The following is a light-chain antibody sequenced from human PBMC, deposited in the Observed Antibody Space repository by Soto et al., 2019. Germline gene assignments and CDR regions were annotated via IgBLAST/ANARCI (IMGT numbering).Light chain of an antibody. CDR1: QSGLYSSNNKNY. J-gene: IGKJ5*01. V-gene: IGKV1-39*01. Sequence: MTQSPDSLAGSLCERDTRSFTSSQSGLYSSNNKNYLNWYQQKPGKAPERLIYAASTLRSGVPSRSSGSGSGTDFTLTISSLQPEDFATYYCQQSYTMPVTFGQGTRLEIK. CDR2: AAS. CDR3: QQSYTMPVT.